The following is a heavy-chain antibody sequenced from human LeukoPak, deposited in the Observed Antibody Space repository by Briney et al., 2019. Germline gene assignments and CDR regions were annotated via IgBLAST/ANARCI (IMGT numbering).Heavy chain of an antibody. J-gene: IGHJ4*02. CDR3: ASVAARARFDY. CDR2: ISSSGSTI. V-gene: IGHV3-11*04. CDR1: GFTFSDYY. D-gene: IGHD6-6*01. Sequence: PGRSLRLSCAASGFTFSDYYMSWIRQAPGKGLEWVSYISSSGSTIYYADSVKGRFTISRDNAKNSLYLQMNSLRAEDTAVYYCASVAARARFDYWGQGTLVTVSS.